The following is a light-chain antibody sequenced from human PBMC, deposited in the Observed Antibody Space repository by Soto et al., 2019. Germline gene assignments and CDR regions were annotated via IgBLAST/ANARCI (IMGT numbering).Light chain of an antibody. CDR3: QTADTSLSVV. J-gene: IGLJ2*01. Sequence: QSVLTQPPSVSGAPGQRVTISCTGSSSNIGAGYGVHWYQQLPGAAPKLLIYGNSNRPSGVPDRFSGSQSDTSASLAITGLQAVDEADYYCQTADTSLSVVFGGGTKLTVL. CDR2: GNS. V-gene: IGLV1-40*01. CDR1: SSNIGAGYG.